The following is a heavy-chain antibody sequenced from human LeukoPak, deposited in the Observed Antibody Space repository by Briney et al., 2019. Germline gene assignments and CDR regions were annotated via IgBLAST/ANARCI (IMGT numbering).Heavy chain of an antibody. CDR1: GGSISSGGYY. J-gene: IGHJ4*02. D-gene: IGHD1-26*01. CDR3: ARDLTYSGSPGAFDY. Sequence: SETLSLTCTVSGGSISSGGYYWSWIRQPPGKGLEWIGYIYHSGSTYYNPSLKSRVTISVDRSKNQFSLKLSSVTAADTAVYYCARDLTYSGSPGAFDYWGQGTLVTVSS. V-gene: IGHV4-30-2*01. CDR2: IYHSGST.